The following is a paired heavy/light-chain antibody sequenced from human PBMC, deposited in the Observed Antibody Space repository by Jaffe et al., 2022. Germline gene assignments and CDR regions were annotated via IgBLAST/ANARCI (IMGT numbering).Heavy chain of an antibody. Sequence: EGQLVESGGGLVQPGGSLRLSCAASGFTFSTYSMNWVRQAPGKGLQWVSYISSSSSTIYYADSVKGRFTISRDNAKNSLYLQMNSLRAEDTAVYYCARDEGEWPYAFDIWGQGTMVTVSS. CDR1: GFTFSTYS. V-gene: IGHV3-48*01. D-gene: IGHD3-3*01. J-gene: IGHJ3*02. CDR3: ARDEGEWPYAFDI. CDR2: ISSSSSTI.
Light chain of an antibody. CDR1: NIGSKS. CDR2: DDS. J-gene: IGLJ2*01. CDR3: QVWDSSSDHVV. Sequence: SYVLTQPPSVSVAPGQTARITCGGNNIGSKSVHWYQQKPGQAPVLVVYDDSDRPSGIPERFSGSNSGNTATLTISRVEAGDEADYYCQVWDSSSDHVVIGGGTKLTVL. V-gene: IGLV3-21*02.